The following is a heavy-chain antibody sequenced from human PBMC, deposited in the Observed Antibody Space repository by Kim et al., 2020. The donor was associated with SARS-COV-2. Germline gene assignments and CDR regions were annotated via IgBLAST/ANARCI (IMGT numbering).Heavy chain of an antibody. Sequence: TYRPSLQGQVTLSSDTSITPAFLQWRSLKASDTAIYYCARAAARLVGFDYWGQGTLVTVSS. CDR3: ARAAARLVGFDY. D-gene: IGHD6-6*01. V-gene: IGHV5-51*01. J-gene: IGHJ4*02.